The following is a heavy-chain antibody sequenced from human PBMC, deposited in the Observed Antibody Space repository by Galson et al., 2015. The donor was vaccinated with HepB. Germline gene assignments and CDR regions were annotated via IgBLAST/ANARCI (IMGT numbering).Heavy chain of an antibody. J-gene: IGHJ3*02. Sequence: SVKVSCKASGYTFTGYYMHWVRQAPRQGLEWMGWINPNSGGTNYAQKFQGRVTMTRDTSISTAYMELSRLRSDDTAVYYCARGWQGKGHGAFDIWGQGTMVTVSS. CDR3: ARGWQGKGHGAFDI. D-gene: IGHD5-24*01. CDR2: INPNSGGT. V-gene: IGHV1-2*02. CDR1: GYTFTGYY.